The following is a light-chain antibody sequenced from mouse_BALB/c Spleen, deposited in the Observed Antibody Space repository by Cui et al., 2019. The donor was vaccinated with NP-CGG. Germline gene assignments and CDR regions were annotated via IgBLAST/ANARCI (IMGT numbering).Light chain of an antibody. CDR1: TGAVTTSNY. CDR3: ALWYSNHWV. J-gene: IGLJ1*01. V-gene: IGLV1*01. Sequence: AVVTQESALTTSPGETVTLTCRSTTGAVTTSNYANWVQEKPDHLFTGLIGGTNNRAPGVPARFTGSLIGDKAALTITGAQTEDAAIYFCALWYSNHWVFGGGTKLTVL. CDR2: GTN.